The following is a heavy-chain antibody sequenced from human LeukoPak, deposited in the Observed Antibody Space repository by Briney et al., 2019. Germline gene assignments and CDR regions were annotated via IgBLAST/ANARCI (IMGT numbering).Heavy chain of an antibody. J-gene: IGHJ3*02. CDR1: GFTFSAYA. CDR2: IRGGGTSE. V-gene: IGHV3-23*01. D-gene: IGHD4-17*01. CDR3: ARDPNGDYIGAFDM. Sequence: GGSLRLSCTASGFTFSAYAMMWIRQAPGKGPEWVSAIRGGGTSEFYADSVKGRFRISRDNSKDTLFLQMNSLRAEDTAVYYCARDPNGDYIGAFDMWGPGTMVTVSS.